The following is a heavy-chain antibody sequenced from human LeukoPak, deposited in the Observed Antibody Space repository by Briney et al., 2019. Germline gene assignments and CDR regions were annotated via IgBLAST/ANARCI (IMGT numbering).Heavy chain of an antibody. J-gene: IGHJ4*02. Sequence: ASVKVSCKASGYTFTSYAMHWVRQAPGQRLEWMGWINAGNGNTKYSQKFQGRVTITRDTSASTAYMELSSLRSEDTAVYYCARARGQLPRSFDYWGQGTLVTVSS. CDR2: INAGNGNT. CDR3: ARARGQLPRSFDY. CDR1: GYTFTSYA. D-gene: IGHD5-24*01. V-gene: IGHV1-3*01.